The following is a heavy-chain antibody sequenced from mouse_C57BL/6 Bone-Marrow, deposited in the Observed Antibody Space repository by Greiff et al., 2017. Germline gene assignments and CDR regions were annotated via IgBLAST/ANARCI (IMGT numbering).Heavy chain of an antibody. Sequence: EVQLVESGGGLVQPGGSLKLSCAASGFTFSSYTMSWVRQTPEKRLEWVATISGGGGNTYYPDSVKGRFTISRDNAKNTLYLQMSRLRSEDTDLYYCERQGIITTVGDFDYWGPGTTLTVSS. CDR1: GFTFSSYT. J-gene: IGHJ2*01. CDR3: ERQGIITTVGDFDY. D-gene: IGHD1-1*01. CDR2: ISGGGGNT. V-gene: IGHV5-9*01.